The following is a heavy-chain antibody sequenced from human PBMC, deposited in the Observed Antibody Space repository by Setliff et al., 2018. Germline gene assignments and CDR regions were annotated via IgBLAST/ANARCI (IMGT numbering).Heavy chain of an antibody. V-gene: IGHV1-18*01. J-gene: IGHJ4*02. CDR1: GYTFTSYG. D-gene: IGHD3-9*01. Sequence: GASVKVSCKASGYTFTSYGISWVRQAPGQGLEWMGWISAYNGNNIYAQNLQGRVTMTTDTSTSTAYMELRSLRSDDTAVYYCARAHYDILTGYHTGPLDYWGQGTLVTVSS. CDR3: ARAHYDILTGYHTGPLDY. CDR2: ISAYNGNN.